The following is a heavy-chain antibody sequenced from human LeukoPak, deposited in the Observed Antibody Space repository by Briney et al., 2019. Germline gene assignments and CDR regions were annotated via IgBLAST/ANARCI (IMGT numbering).Heavy chain of an antibody. CDR2: ISYDGSNK. CDR3: ARGLWFGELDPYYYYGMDV. V-gene: IGHV3-30*04. J-gene: IGHJ6*02. CDR1: GFTFSSYA. D-gene: IGHD3-10*01. Sequence: GRSLRLSCAASGFTFSSYAMHWVRQAPGKGLEWVAVISYDGSNKYYADSAKGRFTISRDNSKNTLYLQMNSLRAEDTAVYYCARGLWFGELDPYYYYGMDVWGQGTTVTVSS.